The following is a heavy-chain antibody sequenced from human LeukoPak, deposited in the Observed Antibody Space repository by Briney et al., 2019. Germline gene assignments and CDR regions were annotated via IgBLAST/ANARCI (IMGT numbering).Heavy chain of an antibody. CDR2: INHNGNVN. CDR3: ARGGGLDV. CDR1: GFTFSSYS. Sequence: GGSLRLSCAASGFTFSSYSMNWARQAPGKGLEWVASINHNGNVNYYVDSVKGRFTISRDNAKNSLYLQMSNLRAEDTALYFCARGGGLDVWGQGATVTVSS. D-gene: IGHD3-16*01. J-gene: IGHJ6*02. V-gene: IGHV3-7*03.